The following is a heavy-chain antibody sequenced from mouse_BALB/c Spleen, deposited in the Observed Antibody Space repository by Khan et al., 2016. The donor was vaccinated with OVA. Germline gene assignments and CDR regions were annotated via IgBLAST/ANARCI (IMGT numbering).Heavy chain of an antibody. CDR3: ARRGTSSWFAY. J-gene: IGHJ3*01. V-gene: IGHV1S135*01. CDR1: GYSFTTYY. D-gene: IGHD1-1*01. Sequence: VQLQQSGPELMKPGASVKISCKASGYSFTTYYIHWVKQSHGKSLEWIGYIDPFNGSTTYNQQFKGKATLTVDKSSSTAYMHLSSLTSEDSAVYYCARRGTSSWFAYWGQWTLVTVSA. CDR2: IDPFNGST.